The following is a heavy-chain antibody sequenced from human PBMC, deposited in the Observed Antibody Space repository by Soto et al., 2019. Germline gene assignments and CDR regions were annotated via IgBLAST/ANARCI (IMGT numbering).Heavy chain of an antibody. J-gene: IGHJ4*02. CDR2: IYPGDSDT. Sequence: GGYLENSCQGSGDRFTNYSLGWGPQIPGKGLEWRGIIYPGDSDTRYSPSFQGQVTISADKSISTAYLQWSSLKASDTAMYYCARRGTYSNYNYWGQGTLVTVSS. D-gene: IGHD4-4*01. CDR1: GDRFTNYS. CDR3: ARRGTYSNYNY. V-gene: IGHV5-51*01.